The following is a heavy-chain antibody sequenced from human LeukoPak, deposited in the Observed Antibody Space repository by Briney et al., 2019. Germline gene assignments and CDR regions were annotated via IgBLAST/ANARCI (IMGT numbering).Heavy chain of an antibody. CDR3: ARDSGATFDY. V-gene: IGHV3-7*01. Sequence: GGSLRLSCAASGFTFSSYEMNWVRQAPGKGLEWVANIKQDGSEKYYVDSVKGRFTISRDNAKNSLYLQMNSLRVEDTAVYYCARDSGATFDYWGQGTLVTVSS. CDR1: GFTFSSYE. CDR2: IKQDGSEK. D-gene: IGHD1-26*01. J-gene: IGHJ4*02.